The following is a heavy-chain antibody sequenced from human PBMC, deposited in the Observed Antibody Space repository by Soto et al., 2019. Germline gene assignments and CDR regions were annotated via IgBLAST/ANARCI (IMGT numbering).Heavy chain of an antibody. Sequence: EVQVMESGGDLVQPGGSLRLSCEAAGFTVSRNYMSWVRQAPGKGLECVSVVYTNGNTYFADSVKGRFTVSRDNSRNTLYLQMTILRVEDTALYFCARSAPVIVGSAFETWGPGTMVTVSS. J-gene: IGHJ3*02. CDR3: ARSAPVIVGSAFET. V-gene: IGHV3-66*01. CDR1: GFTVSRNY. D-gene: IGHD3-22*01. CDR2: VYTNGNT.